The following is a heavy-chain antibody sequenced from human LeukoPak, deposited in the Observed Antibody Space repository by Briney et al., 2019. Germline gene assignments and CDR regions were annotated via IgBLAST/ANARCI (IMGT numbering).Heavy chain of an antibody. CDR3: ASLRNFDY. J-gene: IGHJ4*02. V-gene: IGHV3-74*01. Sequence: PGGSLRLSCAASGFTFSSSWMHWVRQAPGKGLLWVSRINSDGSSTSYADSVKGRFTISRDNAKNTLYLQMNSLRAEDTAVYYCASLRNFDYWGQGTLVTVSS. CDR2: INSDGSST. CDR1: GFTFSSSW.